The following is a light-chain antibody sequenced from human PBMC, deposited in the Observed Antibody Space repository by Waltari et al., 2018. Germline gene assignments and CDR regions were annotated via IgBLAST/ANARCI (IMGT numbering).Light chain of an antibody. V-gene: IGLV2-14*03. CDR3: SSYTSSTVV. CDR2: DVS. CDR1: SSDVGGYNY. Sequence: QSALTQPASVSGSPGQSITISCTGTSSDVGGYNYVSWYQQHPGKAPKLIIYDVSNRPSGVSNRCSGSKSGNTASLTIAGLQAEDEADYYCSSYTSSTVVFGGGTKLTVL. J-gene: IGLJ2*01.